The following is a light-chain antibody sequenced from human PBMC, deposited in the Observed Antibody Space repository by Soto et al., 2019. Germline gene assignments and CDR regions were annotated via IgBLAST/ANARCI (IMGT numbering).Light chain of an antibody. V-gene: IGKV1-9*01. Sequence: IQLTQSPSSLSASVGDRVTITCRASQGISSYLAWYQQKPGKAPKLLISGASALQSGVPSRFSGSGSGTDFTLTISSLQPDDFATYYCQQYNSYSGTFGQGTKVDIK. CDR2: GAS. CDR1: QGISSY. CDR3: QQYNSYSGT. J-gene: IGKJ1*01.